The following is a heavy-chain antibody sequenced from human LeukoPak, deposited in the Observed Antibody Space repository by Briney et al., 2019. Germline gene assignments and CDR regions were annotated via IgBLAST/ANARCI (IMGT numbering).Heavy chain of an antibody. J-gene: IGHJ4*02. CDR1: GGSISSYY. Sequence: PSETLSLTCTVSGGSISSYYWSWIRQPPGKGLEWIGYIYYSGSTNYNPSHKSRVTISVDTSKNQFSLKLSSVTAADTAVYNCARDYYGGNSSPYYFDYWGQGTLVTVSS. CDR2: IYYSGST. V-gene: IGHV4-59*01. CDR3: ARDYYGGNSSPYYFDY. D-gene: IGHD4-23*01.